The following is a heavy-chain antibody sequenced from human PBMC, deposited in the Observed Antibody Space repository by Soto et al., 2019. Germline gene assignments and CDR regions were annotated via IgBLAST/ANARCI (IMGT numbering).Heavy chain of an antibody. CDR3: ARVGRVVPALGDGMDV. V-gene: IGHV4-59*01. CDR2: IYYSGSI. D-gene: IGHD2-2*01. J-gene: IGHJ6*02. Sequence: SETLSLTCTVSGGSISNYYWSWIRQPPGKGLEWIGYIYYSGSINYNPSLKSRVTISVDASKNQFSLKLSSVTAADTAVYYCARVGRVVPALGDGMDVWGQGTTVTVSS. CDR1: GGSISNYY.